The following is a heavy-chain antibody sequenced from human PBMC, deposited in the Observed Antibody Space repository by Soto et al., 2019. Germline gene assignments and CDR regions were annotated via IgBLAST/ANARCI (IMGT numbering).Heavy chain of an antibody. CDR3: AKAPLAGSSSDTTLTDY. Sequence: GGSLRLSCAASGFTFSSYAMSWVRQAPGKGLEWVSAISGSGGSTYYADSVKGRFTISRDNSKNTLYLQMNSLRAEDTAVYYCAKAPLAGSSSDTTLTDYWGQGTLVTVSS. J-gene: IGHJ4*02. CDR2: ISGSGGST. D-gene: IGHD6-6*01. V-gene: IGHV3-23*01. CDR1: GFTFSSYA.